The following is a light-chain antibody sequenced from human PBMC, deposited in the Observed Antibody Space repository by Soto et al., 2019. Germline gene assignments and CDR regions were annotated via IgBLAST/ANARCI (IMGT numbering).Light chain of an antibody. CDR2: NVN. J-gene: IGLJ1*01. CDR1: SRDIGGYDF. CDR3: TSSPSDSLYV. V-gene: IGLV2-8*01. Sequence: QSALTQPPSASGSPGQAVTISCTGTSRDIGGYDFVSWYQVRPGEAPQLIIYNVNGRPSGVPRRFSGSKSGNTASLTISGLLAEDEADYFCTSSPSDSLYVFGTGTKVTV.